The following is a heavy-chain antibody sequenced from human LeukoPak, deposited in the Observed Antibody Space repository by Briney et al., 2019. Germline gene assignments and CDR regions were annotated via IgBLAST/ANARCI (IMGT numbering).Heavy chain of an antibody. CDR2: ISYDGSNK. CDR1: EFSFSSHW. J-gene: IGHJ4*02. CDR3: ARDKIVGATNFDY. D-gene: IGHD1-26*01. V-gene: IGHV3-30*03. Sequence: GGSLRLSCAASEFSFSSHWMSWVRQAPGKGLEWVAVISYDGSNKYYADSVKGRFTISRDNSKNTLYLQMNSLRAEDTAVYYCARDKIVGATNFDYWGQGTLVTVSS.